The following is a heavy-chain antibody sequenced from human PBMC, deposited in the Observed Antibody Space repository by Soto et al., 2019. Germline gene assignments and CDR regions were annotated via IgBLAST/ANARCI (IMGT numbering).Heavy chain of an antibody. CDR1: GGTFSSYT. Sequence: QVQLVQSGAEVKKPGSSVKVSCKASGGTFSSYTISWVRQAPGQGLEWMGRIIPILGIANYAQKFQGRVTITADKSTSTAYRELSSLRSEDTAVYYCARDRRVAVVPAAKGYYYGMDVWGQGTTVTVSS. D-gene: IGHD2-2*01. CDR3: ARDRRVAVVPAAKGYYYGMDV. CDR2: IIPILGIA. J-gene: IGHJ6*02. V-gene: IGHV1-69*08.